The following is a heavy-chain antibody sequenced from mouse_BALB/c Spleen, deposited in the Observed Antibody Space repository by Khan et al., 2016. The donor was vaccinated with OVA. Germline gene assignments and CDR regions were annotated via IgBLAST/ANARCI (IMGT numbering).Heavy chain of an antibody. D-gene: IGHD1-1*02. CDR2: IFPGDDDT. Sequence: VQLQQSGAELARPGTSVKLSCKASGYTFTRYWMQWIKQRPGQGLEWIGAIFPGDDDTRYTQNFKVKATLTADKSSSTAYMQLTSVASDDSAVYYCESHYCHYFDYWGPGTTLTVSS. J-gene: IGHJ2*01. CDR1: GYTFTRYW. CDR3: ESHYCHYFDY. V-gene: IGHV1-87*01.